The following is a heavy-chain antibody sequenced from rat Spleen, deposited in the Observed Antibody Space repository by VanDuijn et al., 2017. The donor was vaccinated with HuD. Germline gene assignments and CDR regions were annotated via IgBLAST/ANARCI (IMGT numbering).Heavy chain of an antibody. Sequence: EVQLVETGGGLVQPGRSLKLSCVTSGFTFSNFWMYWIRQAPGKGLEWVSSISTDGTGTYYPDSVKGRFTISRDNAKSTLYLQMDSLRSEDTATYYCATEGDNYCFDYWGQGVMVTVSS. J-gene: IGHJ2*01. CDR3: ATEGDNYCFDY. CDR1: GFTFSNFW. D-gene: IGHD1-10*01. CDR2: ISTDGTGT. V-gene: IGHV5-58*01.